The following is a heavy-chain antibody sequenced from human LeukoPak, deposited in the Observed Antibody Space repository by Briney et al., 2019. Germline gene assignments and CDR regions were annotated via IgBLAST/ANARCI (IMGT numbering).Heavy chain of an antibody. D-gene: IGHD1-26*01. CDR1: GGSISSGDW. J-gene: IGHJ4*02. CDR3: ARDWSSPGEGYYFDS. V-gene: IGHV4-4*02. Sequence: PSGTLSLTCAVSGGSISSGDWWSWVRQPPGKGLEWIGEIYHSGSTNYNPSLKSRVTISVDKSKNQFSLKLSSVTAADTAVYYCARDWSSPGEGYYFDSWGQGTLITVSS. CDR2: IYHSGST.